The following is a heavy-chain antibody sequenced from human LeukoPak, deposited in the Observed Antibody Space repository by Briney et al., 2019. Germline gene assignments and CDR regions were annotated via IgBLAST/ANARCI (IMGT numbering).Heavy chain of an antibody. Sequence: GGSLRLSCAASGFTFSNYWMHWVRQVPGKGRVWVSRIKSDGSITSYADSAKGRFTISRDNAKNTLYLQMNSLRVDDTAVYYCARDTTLGRTEYWGQGTLVTVAS. V-gene: IGHV3-74*01. J-gene: IGHJ4*02. CDR2: IKSDGSIT. D-gene: IGHD1-1*01. CDR1: GFTFSNYW. CDR3: ARDTTLGRTEY.